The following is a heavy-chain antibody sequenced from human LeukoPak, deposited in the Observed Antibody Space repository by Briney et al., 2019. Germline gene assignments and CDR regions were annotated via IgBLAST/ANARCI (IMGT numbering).Heavy chain of an antibody. D-gene: IGHD2-15*01. CDR3: ARAPLYSSGGSCYGHYFDY. CDR2: IIPILGIA. CDR1: GGTFSSYT. J-gene: IGHJ4*02. Sequence: ASVKVSCKASGGTFSSYTISWVRQAPGQGLEWMGRIIPILGIANYAQKFQGRVTITADKSTSTAYMELSSLRSEDTAVYYCARAPLYSSGGSCYGHYFDYWGQGTLVTVSS. V-gene: IGHV1-69*02.